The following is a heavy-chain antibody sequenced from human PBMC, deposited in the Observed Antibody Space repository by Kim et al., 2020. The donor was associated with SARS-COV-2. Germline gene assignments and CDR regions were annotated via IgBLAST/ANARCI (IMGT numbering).Heavy chain of an antibody. Sequence: SETLSLTCTVSGGSISSYYWSWIRQPPGKGLEWIGYIYYSGSTNYNPSLKSRVTISVDTSKNQFSLKLSSVTAADTAVYYCARNRYGDYVSGWFDPWGQGTLVTVSS. CDR2: IYYSGST. CDR1: GGSISSYY. J-gene: IGHJ5*02. CDR3: ARNRYGDYVSGWFDP. V-gene: IGHV4-59*13. D-gene: IGHD4-17*01.